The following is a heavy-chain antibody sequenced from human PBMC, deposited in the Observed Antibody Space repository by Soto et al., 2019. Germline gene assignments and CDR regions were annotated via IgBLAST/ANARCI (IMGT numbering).Heavy chain of an antibody. D-gene: IGHD3-10*01. J-gene: IGHJ4*02. Sequence: ASVKVSCKASGYTFTSYGISWVRQAPGQGLEWMGWISAYNGNTNYAQKLQGRVTMTTDTSTSTAYMELRSLRSDDTAVYYCARGGFGGTMVRGAPYHYWGQGTLVTVSS. CDR2: ISAYNGNT. CDR3: ARGGFGGTMVRGAPYHY. V-gene: IGHV1-18*01. CDR1: GYTFTSYG.